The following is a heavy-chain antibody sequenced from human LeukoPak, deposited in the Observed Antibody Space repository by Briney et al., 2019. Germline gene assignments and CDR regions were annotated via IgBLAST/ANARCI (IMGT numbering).Heavy chain of an antibody. CDR1: GFTFSSYS. V-gene: IGHV3-21*01. J-gene: IGHJ3*02. CDR3: AREEGSTGAGAFDI. Sequence: PGGSLRPSCAASGFTFSSYSMNWVRQAPGKGLEWVSSISSSSSYIYYADSVKGRFTISRDNAKNSLYLQMNSLRAEDTAVYYCAREEGSTGAGAFDIWGQGTMVTVSS. D-gene: IGHD1-1*01. CDR2: ISSSSSYI.